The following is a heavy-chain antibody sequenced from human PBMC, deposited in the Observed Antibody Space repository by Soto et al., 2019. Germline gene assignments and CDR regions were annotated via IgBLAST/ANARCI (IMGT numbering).Heavy chain of an antibody. Sequence: EVQVLESGGGLVQPGGSLRLSCAASGFTFSSYAMNWVRQAPGKGLEWVSGISGSGGSGGSTYYADSVKGRFTISRDNSKNTLYLQMNSLRAEDTAVYYCAKVWFGDLSCFDSWGQGTLVTVSS. J-gene: IGHJ4*02. CDR3: AKVWFGDLSCFDS. CDR1: GFTFSSYA. CDR2: ISGSGGSGGST. V-gene: IGHV3-23*01. D-gene: IGHD3-10*01.